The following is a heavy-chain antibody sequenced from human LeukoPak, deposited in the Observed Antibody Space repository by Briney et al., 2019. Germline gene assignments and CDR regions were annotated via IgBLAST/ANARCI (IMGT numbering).Heavy chain of an antibody. J-gene: IGHJ4*02. CDR1: GYTFITFNTYA. V-gene: IGHV3-23*01. Sequence: GGSLRLSCEGSGYTFITFNTYAMSWVRQSPGKGMEWVSAISGSGDTPYYADSVKGRFTISRDNSKNTLYLQMNSLGAENTAVYYCAKKSAEHYDSSGYYIDYWGQGTLVTVSS. D-gene: IGHD3-22*01. CDR3: AKKSAEHYDSSGYYIDY. CDR2: ISGSGDTP.